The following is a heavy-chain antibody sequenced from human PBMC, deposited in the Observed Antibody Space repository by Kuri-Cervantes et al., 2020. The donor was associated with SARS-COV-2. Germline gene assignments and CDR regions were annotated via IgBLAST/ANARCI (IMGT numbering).Heavy chain of an antibody. V-gene: IGHV3-30*03. CDR2: ISYDGSNK. D-gene: IGHD2-8*01. J-gene: IGHJ3*02. Sequence: GGSLRLSCAASGFTFSSYGMHWVRQAPGKGLEWVAVISYDGSNKYYADSVKGRFTISRDNSKNTLYLQMNSLRAEDTAVYYCARAIDLVYAIGGRAFDIWGQGTMVTVSS. CDR3: ARAIDLVYAIGGRAFDI. CDR1: GFTFSSYG.